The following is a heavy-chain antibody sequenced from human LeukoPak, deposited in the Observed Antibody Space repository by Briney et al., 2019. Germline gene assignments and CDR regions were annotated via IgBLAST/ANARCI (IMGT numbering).Heavy chain of an antibody. V-gene: IGHV5-51*01. CDR3: ERRRDERGYKDIFDI. J-gene: IGHJ3*02. CDR1: GYSFTTYW. D-gene: IGHD5-18*01. CDR2: IYPGGSDT. Sequence: PGESLKISCKGSGYSFTTYWIGWVRQIPGKGLEWMGIIYPGGSDTRYSPSFQGQVTISADKSSSTAYLQWSSLNASDTAMYYCERRRDERGYKDIFDIWGQGTMVTVSS.